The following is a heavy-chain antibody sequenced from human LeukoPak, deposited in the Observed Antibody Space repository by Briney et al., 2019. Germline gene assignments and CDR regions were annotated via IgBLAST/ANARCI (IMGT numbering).Heavy chain of an antibody. J-gene: IGHJ4*02. CDR1: GGSISSGSYY. CDR3: ARAYFIAAPHDY. D-gene: IGHD6-6*01. CDR2: IYTSGST. Sequence: PSETLSLTCTVSGGSISSGSYYWSWIRQPAGKGLEWIGRIYTSGSTNYNPSLKSRVTISVDTSKNQFSLKLSSVTAADTAVYYCARAYFIAAPHDYWGQGTLVTVSS. V-gene: IGHV4-61*02.